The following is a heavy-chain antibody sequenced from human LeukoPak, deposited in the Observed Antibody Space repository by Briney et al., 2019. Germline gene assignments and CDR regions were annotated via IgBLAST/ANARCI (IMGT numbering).Heavy chain of an antibody. V-gene: IGHV4-34*01. CDR1: GGSFSGYY. CDR2: INHSGST. Sequence: SETLSLTCAVYGGSFSGYYWSWIRQPPGKGLEWIGEINHSGSTNYNPSLKSRVTISVDTSKNQFSLKLSSVTAADTAVYYCARQTTRRNWFDPWGQGTLVTVSS. CDR3: ARQTTRRNWFDP. J-gene: IGHJ5*02. D-gene: IGHD1-14*01.